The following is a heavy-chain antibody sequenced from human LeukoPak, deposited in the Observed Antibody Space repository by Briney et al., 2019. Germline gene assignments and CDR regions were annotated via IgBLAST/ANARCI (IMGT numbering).Heavy chain of an antibody. CDR3: ARGPRNDP. Sequence: ASVTVSCKTSGYPFTTWEINWVRQAAGQGLEWMGWVHPNGGNTAYAQKFQGRVTMTRDTSISTAYMELSGLTSDDTAVYFCARGPRNDPWGQGTLVTVSS. D-gene: IGHD1-14*01. CDR2: VHPNGGNT. J-gene: IGHJ5*02. V-gene: IGHV1-8*01. CDR1: GYPFTTWE.